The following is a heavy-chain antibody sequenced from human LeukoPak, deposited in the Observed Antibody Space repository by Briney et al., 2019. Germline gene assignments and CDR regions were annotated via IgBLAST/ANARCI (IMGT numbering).Heavy chain of an antibody. J-gene: IGHJ4*02. D-gene: IGHD3-22*01. CDR3: AKDIVVVITTGYYFDY. CDR2: ISGSGGST. V-gene: IGHV3-23*01. CDR1: RFTFSSYA. Sequence: GGSLRLSCAASRFTFSSYAMSWVRQAPGKGLEWVSAISGSGGSTYYADSVKGRFTISRDNSKNTLYLQMNSLRAEDTAVYYCAKDIVVVITTGYYFDYWGQGTLVTVSS.